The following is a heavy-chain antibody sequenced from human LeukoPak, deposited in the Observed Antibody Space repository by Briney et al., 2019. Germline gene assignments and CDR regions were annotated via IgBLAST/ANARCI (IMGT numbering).Heavy chain of an antibody. CDR2: ISYDGSNK. CDR3: AREYNWNDEGYLDY. CDR1: GFTFSSYA. Sequence: GRSLRLSCAASGFTFSSYAMHWVRQAPGKGLEWVAVISYDGSNKYYADSVKGRFTISRDNSKNTLYLQMNSLRAEDTAVYYCAREYNWNDEGYLDYCGQGTLVTVSS. D-gene: IGHD1-1*01. V-gene: IGHV3-30*04. J-gene: IGHJ4*02.